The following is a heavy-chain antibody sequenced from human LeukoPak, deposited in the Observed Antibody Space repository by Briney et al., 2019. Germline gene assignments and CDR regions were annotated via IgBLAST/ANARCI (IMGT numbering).Heavy chain of an antibody. CDR3: ARAMVRGVIKICNWFDP. D-gene: IGHD3-10*01. CDR1: GFTFSDYY. J-gene: IGHJ5*02. V-gene: IGHV3-11*04. Sequence: GGSLRLSCAASGFTFSDYYMSWIRQAPGKGLEWVSYISSSGSTIYYADSVKGRFTISRDNVKNSLYLQMNSLRAEDTAVYYCARAMVRGVIKICNWFDPWGQGTLVTVSS. CDR2: ISSSGSTI.